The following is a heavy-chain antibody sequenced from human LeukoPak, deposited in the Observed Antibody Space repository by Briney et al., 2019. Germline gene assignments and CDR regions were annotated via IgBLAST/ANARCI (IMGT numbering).Heavy chain of an antibody. V-gene: IGHV3-21*01. CDR2: ISSSSSYI. D-gene: IGHD3-22*01. J-gene: IGHJ3*02. CDR3: ASPGGGYYDSSGSYDAFDI. Sequence: GGSLRLSCAASGFTFSSYSMNWVRQAPGKGLEWVSSISSSSSYIYYADSVKGRFTISRDNAKNSLYLQMNSLRAEDTAVYYCASPGGGYYDSSGSYDAFDIWGQGTRVTVSS. CDR1: GFTFSSYS.